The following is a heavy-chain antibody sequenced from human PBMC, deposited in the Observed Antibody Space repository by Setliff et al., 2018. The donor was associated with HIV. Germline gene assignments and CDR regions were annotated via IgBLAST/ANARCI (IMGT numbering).Heavy chain of an antibody. CDR3: AKEFEDLSGAY. D-gene: IGHD3-10*01. Sequence: LRLSCAASGFTFSWYGMDWVRQAPGKGLEWVAVISFDGSDKYYADSVKGRFTLSRDNSKNTLYLQMNSLRAEDTAVYYCAKEFEDLSGAYWGQGTLVTVSS. V-gene: IGHV3-30*18. CDR1: GFTFSWYG. CDR2: ISFDGSDK. J-gene: IGHJ4*02.